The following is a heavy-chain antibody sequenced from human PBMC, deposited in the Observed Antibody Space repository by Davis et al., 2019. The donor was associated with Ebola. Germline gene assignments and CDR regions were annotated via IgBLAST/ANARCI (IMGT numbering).Heavy chain of an antibody. Sequence: SVKVSCKASGGTFSSYAIRWVRQAPGQGLEWMGGIIPIFGTANYAQKFQGRVTITADESTSTAYMELSSLRSEDTAVYYCARENYYYYYGMDVWGQGTTVTVSS. J-gene: IGHJ6*02. CDR3: ARENYYYYYGMDV. CDR1: GGTFSSYA. V-gene: IGHV1-69*13. CDR2: IIPIFGTA.